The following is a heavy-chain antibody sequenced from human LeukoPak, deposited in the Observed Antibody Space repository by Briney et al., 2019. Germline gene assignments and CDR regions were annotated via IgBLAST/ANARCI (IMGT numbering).Heavy chain of an antibody. V-gene: IGHV4-30-2*01. CDR3: ARQLGITGTTLFDY. J-gene: IGHJ4*02. CDR1: GGSISSGGYS. D-gene: IGHD1-7*01. CDR2: IYHSGST. Sequence: SETLSLTCAASGGSISSGGYSWSWIRQPPGKGLEWIGYIYHSGSTYYNPSLKSRVTISVDRSKNQFSLKLSSVTAADTAVYYCARQLGITGTTLFDYWGQGTLVTVSS.